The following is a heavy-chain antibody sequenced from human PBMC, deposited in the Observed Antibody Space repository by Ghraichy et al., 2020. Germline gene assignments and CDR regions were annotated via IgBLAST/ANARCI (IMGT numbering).Heavy chain of an antibody. Sequence: SCVASGFTFNNFAMTWVRQAPGKGLEWVSLISGSGGSTYYADSVKGRFTTSRDNSKNTVYLKMNSLRGEDTAVYYCAKDTSAVAGTENDYWGQGTLVTVSS. CDR2: ISGSGGST. CDR3: AKDTSAVAGTENDY. CDR1: GFTFNNFA. J-gene: IGHJ4*02. D-gene: IGHD6-13*01. V-gene: IGHV3-23*01.